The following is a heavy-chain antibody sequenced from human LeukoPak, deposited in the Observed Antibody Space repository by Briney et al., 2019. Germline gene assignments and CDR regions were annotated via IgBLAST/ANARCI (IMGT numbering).Heavy chain of an antibody. V-gene: IGHV4-31*03. Sequence: PSQTLSLTCTVSGGSISSGGYYWSWIRQHPGKRLEWIGYIYYSGSTYYNPSLKSRVTISVDTSKNQFSLKLSSVTAADTAVYYCARDYDILTGRHYYGMDVWGQGTTVTVSS. CDR3: ARDYDILTGRHYYGMDV. CDR2: IYYSGST. D-gene: IGHD3-9*01. J-gene: IGHJ6*02. CDR1: GGSISSGGYY.